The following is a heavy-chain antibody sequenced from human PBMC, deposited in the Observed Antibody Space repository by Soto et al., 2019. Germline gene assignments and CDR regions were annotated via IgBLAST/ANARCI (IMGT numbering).Heavy chain of an antibody. J-gene: IGHJ4*02. Sequence: GGSLRLSCAASGFTFSSHWMHWVRQAPGKGLVWVSRINSDGSSTSYADSVKGRFTISRDNAKNTLYLQMNSLRAEDTAVYYCARVALSYSRGWPYGKWGQGTLVTVPS. CDR3: ARVALSYSRGWPYGK. CDR1: GFTFSSHW. V-gene: IGHV3-74*01. CDR2: INSDGSST. D-gene: IGHD6-19*01.